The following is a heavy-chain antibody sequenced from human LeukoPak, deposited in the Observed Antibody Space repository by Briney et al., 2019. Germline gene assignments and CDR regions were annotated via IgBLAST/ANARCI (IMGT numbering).Heavy chain of an antibody. CDR2: ISGSGGST. J-gene: IGHJ4*02. Sequence: PGGSLRLSCAASGFTFSNNAMSWVRQAPGKGLEWVSAISGSGGSTYYADSVKGRFTISRDNSKNTLSLQMNSLRAEDTAVYYCAKDPRRGVAAAGTGYWGQGTLVTVSS. CDR3: AKDPRRGVAAAGTGY. CDR1: GFTFSNNA. D-gene: IGHD6-13*01. V-gene: IGHV3-23*01.